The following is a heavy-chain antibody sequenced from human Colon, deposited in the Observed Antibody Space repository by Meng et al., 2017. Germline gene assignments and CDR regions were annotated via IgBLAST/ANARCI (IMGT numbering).Heavy chain of an antibody. CDR2: IDLGGTP. CDR3: ARHGGWHFDY. CDR1: GRSISSYNW. Sequence: QLQAAGPGLGGPWGTRSLTCRVSGRSISSYNWWSWVRQPPGKGLEWIGQIDLGGTPYYNPSLESRVIMSLDKSKNQLSLRLTSVAAADTAVYYCARHGGWHFDYWGQGALVTVSS. V-gene: IGHV4-4*02. D-gene: IGHD6-19*01. J-gene: IGHJ4*02.